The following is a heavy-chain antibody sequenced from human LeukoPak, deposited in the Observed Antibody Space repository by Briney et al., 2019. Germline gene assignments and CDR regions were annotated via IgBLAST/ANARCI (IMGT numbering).Heavy chain of an antibody. CDR1: GGSISSGDYY. J-gene: IGHJ4*02. CDR2: IYYSGST. D-gene: IGHD3-22*01. Sequence: SETLSLTCTVSGGSISSGDYYWSWIRQPPGKGLEWIGYIYYSGSTYYNPSLKSRVTISVDTSKNQFSLKLSSVTAADTAVYYCARSHYYDSSGYYPFDYWGQGTLVTVSS. V-gene: IGHV4-30-4*01. CDR3: ARSHYYDSSGYYPFDY.